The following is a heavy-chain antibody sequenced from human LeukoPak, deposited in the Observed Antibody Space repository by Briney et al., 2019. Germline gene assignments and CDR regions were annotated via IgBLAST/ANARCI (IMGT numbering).Heavy chain of an antibody. CDR2: INKDGTGK. CDR3: AIFAGAVPGNLLL. V-gene: IGHV3-7*01. J-gene: IGHJ6*04. Sequence: GGTLRLSCAASEFTSSAFWLTWVRRPPGQGKEWEAIINKDGTGKEYVNSVKGRLSIFRVNAKNYVFLLMNSLLAAANAADYFAIFAGAVPGNLLLWGKGTTVIVST. CDR1: EFTSSAFW. D-gene: IGHD2-8*02.